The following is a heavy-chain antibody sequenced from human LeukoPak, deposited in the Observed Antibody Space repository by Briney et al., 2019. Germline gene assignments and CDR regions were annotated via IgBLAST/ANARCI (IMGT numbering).Heavy chain of an antibody. J-gene: IGHJ2*01. CDR2: ISPNSGGT. Sequence: GASVKVSCMPSGYTFTAYYIHCVRQAPGQGLEWMGWISPNSGGTDYAQKFQGRVTMTRDTSIGTAYVELSSLTSEVSVLYYCAIQPFGSGNNWYFDLWGRGTLVTVS. D-gene: IGHD4-23*01. CDR3: AIQPFGSGNNWYFDL. V-gene: IGHV1-2*02. CDR1: GYTFTAYY.